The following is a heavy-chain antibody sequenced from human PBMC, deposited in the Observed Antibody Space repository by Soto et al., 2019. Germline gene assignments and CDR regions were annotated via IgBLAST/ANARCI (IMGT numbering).Heavy chain of an antibody. D-gene: IGHD4-17*01. Sequence: QVQLVESGGGVVQPGRSLRLSCAASGFTFSSYGMHWVRQAPGKGLEWVAVIWYDGSNKYYADSVKGRFTISRDNSKNTLYLQMNSLRAEDTAVYYCARGPGYGGNGAFDYWGQGTLVTVSS. CDR1: GFTFSSYG. J-gene: IGHJ4*02. V-gene: IGHV3-33*01. CDR3: ARGPGYGGNGAFDY. CDR2: IWYDGSNK.